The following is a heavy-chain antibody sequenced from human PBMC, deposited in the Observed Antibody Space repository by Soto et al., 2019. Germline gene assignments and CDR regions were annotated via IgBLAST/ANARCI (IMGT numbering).Heavy chain of an antibody. Sequence: SGPTLVTPTQTLTLTCTFSGFSLSTSGVGVNWIRQAPGKALQWLALINWDGDKRYSPSLKSRLTITKDTSKNQVVLTMTNMDPVDTATYHCAHGASYTSGWCFDYWGQGTLVTVSS. CDR1: GFSLSTSGVG. CDR3: AHGASYTSGWCFDY. CDR2: INWDGDK. D-gene: IGHD6-19*01. V-gene: IGHV2-5*02. J-gene: IGHJ4*02.